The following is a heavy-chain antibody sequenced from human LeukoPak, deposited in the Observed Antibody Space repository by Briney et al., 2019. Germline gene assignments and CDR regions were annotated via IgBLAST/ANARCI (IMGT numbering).Heavy chain of an antibody. J-gene: IGHJ4*02. CDR3: ARAEWELRD. D-gene: IGHD1-26*01. V-gene: IGHV3-21*01. CDR2: ISRTSESI. CDR1: GFTFNTYS. Sequence: GGSLRLSCAASGFTFNTYSMSWVRQAPGKGLEWVSIISRTSESIFYADSVKGRFTISRDNSKNTLYLQMNSLRAEDTAVYYCARAEWELRDWGQGTLVTVSS.